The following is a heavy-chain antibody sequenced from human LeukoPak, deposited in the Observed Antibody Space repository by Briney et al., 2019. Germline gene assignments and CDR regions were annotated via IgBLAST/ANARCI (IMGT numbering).Heavy chain of an antibody. J-gene: IGHJ4*02. V-gene: IGHV1-46*01. CDR3: ARGRAYDSSGYDLLDY. Sequence: ASVTVSCTASGYTFTIYYMHWVRQAPGQGLEWMGIINPTGGSTSYAQKFQGRVTLTRDTSTTTVYMELYSLRSEDTAVYYCARGRAYDSSGYDLLDYWGQGTLVTVSS. D-gene: IGHD3-22*01. CDR2: INPTGGST. CDR1: GYTFTIYY.